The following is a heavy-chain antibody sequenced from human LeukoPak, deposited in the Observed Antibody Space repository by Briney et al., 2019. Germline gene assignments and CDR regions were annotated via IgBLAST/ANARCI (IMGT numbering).Heavy chain of an antibody. Sequence: GRSLRLSCAASGFTFDDYAMHWVRQAPGKGLEWVSGISWNSFTIGYADSVKGRFTISRDNAKNSLYLQMNSLRAEDTALYYCAKDSYSSSWYVVDYWGQGTLVTVSS. D-gene: IGHD6-13*01. V-gene: IGHV3-9*01. CDR3: AKDSYSSSWYVVDY. CDR1: GFTFDDYA. CDR2: ISWNSFTI. J-gene: IGHJ4*02.